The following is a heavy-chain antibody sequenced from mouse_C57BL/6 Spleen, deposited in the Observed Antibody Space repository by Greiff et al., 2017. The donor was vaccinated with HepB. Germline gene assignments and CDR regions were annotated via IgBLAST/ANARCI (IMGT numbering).Heavy chain of an antibody. CDR3: ARQNYGPFDY. CDR2: ISSGSSTI. D-gene: IGHD1-2*01. J-gene: IGHJ2*01. V-gene: IGHV5-17*01. Sequence: EVKVVESGGGLVKPGGSLKLSCAASGFTFSDYGMHWVRQAPEKGLEWVAYISSGSSTIYYADTVKGRFTISRDNAKNTLFLQMTSLRSEDTAMYYCARQNYGPFDYWGQGTTLTVSS. CDR1: GFTFSDYG.